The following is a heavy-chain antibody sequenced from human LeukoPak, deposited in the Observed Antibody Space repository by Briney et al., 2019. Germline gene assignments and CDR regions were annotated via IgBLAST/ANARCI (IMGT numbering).Heavy chain of an antibody. Sequence: SETLSLTWTVSCGSISSYYWSWIRQPPKRGLGWIGYIYYSGSTDYNPSFKGRVTMSLDTSKSQFSLKLSSLTAADTAVYYCARHCGRVGDGYTVDIWGQGTMVTVSS. V-gene: IGHV4-59*08. J-gene: IGHJ3*02. CDR2: IYYSGST. D-gene: IGHD5-24*01. CDR1: CGSISSYY. CDR3: ARHCGRVGDGYTVDI.